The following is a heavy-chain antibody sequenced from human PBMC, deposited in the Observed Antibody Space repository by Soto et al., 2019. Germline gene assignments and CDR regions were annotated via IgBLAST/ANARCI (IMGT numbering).Heavy chain of an antibody. CDR3: ARANLWVGDGAFDI. D-gene: IGHD3-10*01. CDR2: INPSGGST. Sequence: QVQLVQSGAEVKKPGASVKVSCKASGYTFTSYYMHWVRQAPGQGLEWMGIINPSGGSTSYAQKFQGRVTMIRDTSTSTVYMDLSSLRSEDTAVYYGARANLWVGDGAFDIGGQGTTVTVTS. J-gene: IGHJ3*02. V-gene: IGHV1-46*03. CDR1: GYTFTSYY.